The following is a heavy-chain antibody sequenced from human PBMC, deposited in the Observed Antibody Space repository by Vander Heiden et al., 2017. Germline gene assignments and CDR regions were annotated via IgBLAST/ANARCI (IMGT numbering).Heavy chain of an antibody. V-gene: IGHV3-33*01. CDR2: IWYDESKT. Sequence: QLVESGGGVVQPGTSLRLSCAASGFTFRRYGMHWVRQAPGKGWEWVAVIWYDESKTYYEDSVKGRFTISRDNFKDTLYLEMNSLRAEDSAVYWCARGGSHTHTDGFSFWGQGTMVSVS. J-gene: IGHJ3*01. CDR1: GFTFRRYG. CDR3: ARGGSHTHTDGFSF. D-gene: IGHD1-26*01.